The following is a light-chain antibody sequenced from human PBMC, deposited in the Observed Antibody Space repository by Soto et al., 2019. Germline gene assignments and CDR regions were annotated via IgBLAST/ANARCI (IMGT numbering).Light chain of an antibody. V-gene: IGKV3-20*01. CDR1: QSVSNY. Sequence: EIVLTQSPATLSLSPGEGATLSCRASQSVSNYLAWYQQKPGQAPRLLIYGASSRATGIPDRFSGSGSGTDFTLTISRLEPEDFAVYYCQQYGSSPRITFGQGTRLEI. CDR2: GAS. J-gene: IGKJ5*01. CDR3: QQYGSSPRIT.